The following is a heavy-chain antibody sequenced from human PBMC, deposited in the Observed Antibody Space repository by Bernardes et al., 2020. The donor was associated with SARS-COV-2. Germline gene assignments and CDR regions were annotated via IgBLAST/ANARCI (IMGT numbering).Heavy chain of an antibody. Sequence: ASVKVSCKASGYTFTPYYILWVRQAPGQGFEWMGWITPSSGVTNYAQKFQGGVTMTRDTSISTAYMELSSLRADDTAVFYCARGPISSIDYWGQGSLVTVSS. CDR1: GYTFTPYY. J-gene: IGHJ4*02. CDR3: ARGPISSIDY. CDR2: ITPSSGVT. D-gene: IGHD3-10*01. V-gene: IGHV1-2*02.